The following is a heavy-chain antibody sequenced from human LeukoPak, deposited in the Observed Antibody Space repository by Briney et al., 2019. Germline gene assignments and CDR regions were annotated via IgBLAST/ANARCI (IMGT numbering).Heavy chain of an antibody. J-gene: IGHJ4*02. CDR1: GFTVSGNY. V-gene: IGHV3-7*01. Sequence: GGSLRLSCAASGFTVSGNYMSWVRQAPGKGLEWVANIKQDGSEKYYVDSVKGRFTISRDNAKNSLYLQMNSLRAEDTAVYYCARIEHYCSGGSCYFESFDYWGQGTLVTVSS. CDR2: IKQDGSEK. D-gene: IGHD2-15*01. CDR3: ARIEHYCSGGSCYFESFDY.